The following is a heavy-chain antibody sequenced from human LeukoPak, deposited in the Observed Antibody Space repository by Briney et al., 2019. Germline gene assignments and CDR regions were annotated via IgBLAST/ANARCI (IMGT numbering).Heavy chain of an antibody. CDR2: IIPIFGTA. Sequence: SVKVSCKASGGTFSRYTISWVRQAPGQGLEWMGGIIPIFGTANYAQKFQGRVTITTDESTSTAYMELSSLRSEDTAVYYCASSSYYDFWSGYYISYYYYMDVWGKGTTVTVSS. CDR1: GGTFSRYT. J-gene: IGHJ6*03. V-gene: IGHV1-69*05. CDR3: ASSSYYDFWSGYYISYYYYMDV. D-gene: IGHD3-3*01.